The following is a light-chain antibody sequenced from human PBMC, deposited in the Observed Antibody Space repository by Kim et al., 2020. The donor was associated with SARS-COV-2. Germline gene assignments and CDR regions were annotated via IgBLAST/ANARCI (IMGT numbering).Light chain of an antibody. V-gene: IGKV3-15*01. CDR3: QQYNNWPPEVT. Sequence: EIVMTQSPATLSVSPGERATLSCRASQSVSSNLAWYQQKPGQAPRLLIYGASTRATGIPVRFSGSGSGTEFTLTISSLQSEDFAVYYCQQYNNWPPEVTFGQGTKLEI. CDR1: QSVSSN. CDR2: GAS. J-gene: IGKJ2*01.